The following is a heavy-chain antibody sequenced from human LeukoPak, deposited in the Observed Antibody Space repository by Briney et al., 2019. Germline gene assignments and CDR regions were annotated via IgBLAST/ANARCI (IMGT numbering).Heavy chain of an antibody. CDR2: ISSSGSTI. D-gene: IGHD4-23*01. J-gene: IGHJ4*02. Sequence: GGSLRLSCAASGFTFSDYYMSWIRQAPGKGLEWVSYISSSGSTIYYADSVKGRFTISRDNAKNSLYLQMNSLRVEDTALYYCARHTLAYTVVIDWGQGTLVTVSS. CDR3: ARHTLAYTVVID. V-gene: IGHV3-11*01. CDR1: GFTFSDYY.